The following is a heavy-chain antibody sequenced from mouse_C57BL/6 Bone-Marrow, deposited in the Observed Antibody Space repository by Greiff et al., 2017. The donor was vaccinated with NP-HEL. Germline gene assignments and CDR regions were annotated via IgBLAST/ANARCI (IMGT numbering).Heavy chain of an antibody. Sequence: QVQLKQPGAELVKPGASVKLSCKASGYTFTSYWMQWVKQRPGQGLEWIGEIDPSDSYTNYNQKFKGKATLTVDTSSSTAYMQLSSLTSEDSAVYYCARSPYDYLFDYWGQGTTLTVSS. V-gene: IGHV1-50*01. CDR3: ARSPYDYLFDY. CDR2: IDPSDSYT. J-gene: IGHJ2*01. CDR1: GYTFTSYW. D-gene: IGHD2-4*01.